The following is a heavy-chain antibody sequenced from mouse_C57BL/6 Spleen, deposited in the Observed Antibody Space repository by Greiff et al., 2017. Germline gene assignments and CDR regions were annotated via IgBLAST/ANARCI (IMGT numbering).Heavy chain of an antibody. Sequence: EVNVVASEGGLVQPGSSMKLSCTASGFTFSDYYMAWVRPVPDKGLAWVANINYDGSSSYYLDSLKSRFIISRDSAKNILYLQMSSLKSEDTATYYCARASLLFYYAMDYWGQGTSVTGSS. J-gene: IGHJ4*01. CDR1: GFTFSDYY. V-gene: IGHV5-16*01. D-gene: IGHD2-1*01. CDR3: ARASLLFYYAMDY. CDR2: INYDGSSS.